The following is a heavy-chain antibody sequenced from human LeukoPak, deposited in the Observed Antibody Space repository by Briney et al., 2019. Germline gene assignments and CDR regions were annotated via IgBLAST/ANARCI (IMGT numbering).Heavy chain of an antibody. Sequence: GGSLRLSCAASGFTFSSYWMSWVRQAPGKGQEWVANIKQDGSEKYYVDSVKGRFTISRDNAKNSLYLQMNSLRAEDTAVYYCATNLNYDREFDYWGQGTLVTVSS. CDR1: GFTFSSYW. V-gene: IGHV3-7*02. CDR3: ATNLNYDREFDY. D-gene: IGHD3-22*01. J-gene: IGHJ4*02. CDR2: IKQDGSEK.